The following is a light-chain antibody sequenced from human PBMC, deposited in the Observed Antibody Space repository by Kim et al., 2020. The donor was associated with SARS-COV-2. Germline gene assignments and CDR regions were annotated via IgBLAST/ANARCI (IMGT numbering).Light chain of an antibody. CDR3: TAWDSSLSAWV. V-gene: IGLV10-54*01. CDR1: SSNVGNEG. J-gene: IGLJ3*02. CDR2: RNN. Sequence: QTARPTCTGSSSNVGNEGAAWLQQHQGHPPKLLSYRNNNRPSGISERLSASRSGNTASLTISGLQPEDEADYYCTAWDSSLSAWVFGGGTKVTVL.